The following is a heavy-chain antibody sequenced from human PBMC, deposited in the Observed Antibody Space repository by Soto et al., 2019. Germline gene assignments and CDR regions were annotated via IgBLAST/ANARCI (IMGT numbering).Heavy chain of an antibody. Sequence: QVQLQESGPGLMKPLETLSLSCTVSGGSVNTNSYYWTWIRQPPGKGLEWIGYISYTGTTNYSPSLKNRVTISIDTSKDQYSLKLSSVTAADTAVYYCARQRAGGTVEIWGPGTVVAVSS. CDR1: GGSVNTNSYY. V-gene: IGHV4-61*01. CDR3: ARQRAGGTVEI. J-gene: IGHJ3*02. D-gene: IGHD1-26*01. CDR2: ISYTGTT.